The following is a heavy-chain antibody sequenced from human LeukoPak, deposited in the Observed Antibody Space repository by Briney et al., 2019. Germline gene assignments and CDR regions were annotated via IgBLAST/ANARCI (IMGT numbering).Heavy chain of an antibody. CDR2: ISSTGST. CDR1: GGAISDYY. D-gene: IGHD3-22*01. J-gene: IGHJ3*02. CDR3: ARDKSPTQDSSEQDGFDI. V-gene: IGHV4-59*01. Sequence: PSDTLSLTCTVSGGAISDYYWSWLRQPPGKGLEWIGYISSTGSTNRNPSLKSRVTLSSDTSKNQFSLKLNSVTAADTAVYYCARDKSPTQDSSEQDGFDIWGQGTMVTVSS.